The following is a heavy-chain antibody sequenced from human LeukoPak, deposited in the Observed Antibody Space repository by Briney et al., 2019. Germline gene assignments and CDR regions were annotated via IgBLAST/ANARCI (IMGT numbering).Heavy chain of an antibody. CDR2: INYSGSI. J-gene: IGHJ4*02. CDR1: GGSISSSTYY. D-gene: IGHD3-10*01. Sequence: SETLSLTCTVSGGSISSSTYYWGWIRQPPEKGLEWIASINYSGSIYYNPSLKSRVTISVDTPKNQFSLKLSSVTAADTAVYFCARRLGGSGTYYFDYWGQGTLVTVSS. V-gene: IGHV4-39*01. CDR3: ARRLGGSGTYYFDY.